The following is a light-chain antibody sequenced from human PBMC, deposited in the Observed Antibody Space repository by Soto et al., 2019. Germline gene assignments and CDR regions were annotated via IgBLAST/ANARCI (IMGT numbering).Light chain of an antibody. V-gene: IGKV1-5*03. J-gene: IGKJ1*01. CDR3: QQYSAYPRT. CDR2: TAS. CDR1: QGSSGW. Sequence: DIQMTQSPSTLSASVGDRVTITCRASQGSSGWLAWYQHKPGKAPNLLIYTASTLESGVPSRFSGSEYGTEFTLTISRLQPDDFATYYCQQYSAYPRTFGQGTKVEIQ.